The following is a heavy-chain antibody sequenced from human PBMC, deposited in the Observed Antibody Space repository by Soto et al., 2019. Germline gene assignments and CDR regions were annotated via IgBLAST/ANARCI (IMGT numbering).Heavy chain of an antibody. CDR1: GGSISSGGYY. D-gene: IGHD2-21*02. V-gene: IGHV4-31*03. J-gene: IGHJ6*02. CDR3: ARVSSGDCHYGIDV. CDR2: IYYSGST. Sequence: QVQLQESGPGLVKPSQTLSLTCTVSGGSISSGGYYWSWIRQHPGKGLEWIGYIYYSGSTYYNPSLKSRVIISVDTSKNHFSLKLSPVTAADTAVNSCARVSSGDCHYGIDVWGQGTTVTVSS.